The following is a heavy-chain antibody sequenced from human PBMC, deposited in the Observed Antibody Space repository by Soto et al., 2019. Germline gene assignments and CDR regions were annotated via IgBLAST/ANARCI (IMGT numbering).Heavy chain of an antibody. V-gene: IGHV3-66*01. CDR2: IYSGGST. J-gene: IGHJ4*02. CDR3: ARGLYSGWHYFDY. CDR1: GFTVSSNY. Sequence: EVQLVESGGGLVQPGGSLRLSCAASGFTVSSNYMSWVRQAPGKGLEWVSVIYSGGSTYYADSVKGRFTISRDNSNNTLYLQMNRLRAEDTAVYYCARGLYSGWHYFDYWGQGTLVTVSS. D-gene: IGHD5-12*01.